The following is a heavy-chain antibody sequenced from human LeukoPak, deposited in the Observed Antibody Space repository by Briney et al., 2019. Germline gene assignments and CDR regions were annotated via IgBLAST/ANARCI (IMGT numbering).Heavy chain of an antibody. D-gene: IGHD1-26*01. CDR1: GFSLSTSGVG. CDR2: IYWDDDK. V-gene: IGHV2-5*02. Sequence: ASGPTPVNPTQTLTLTCTSSGFSLSTSGVGVGWIRQPPGKALEWLALIYWDDDKRYSPSLKSRLTITKDTSKNQVVLTMTNMDPVDTATYYCAHILSGSYEADSFDYWGQGTLVTVSS. J-gene: IGHJ4*02. CDR3: AHILSGSYEADSFDY.